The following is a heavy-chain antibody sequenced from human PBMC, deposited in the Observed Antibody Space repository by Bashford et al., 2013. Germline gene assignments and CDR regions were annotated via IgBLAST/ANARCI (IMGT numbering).Heavy chain of an antibody. Sequence: IRQPPGKGLEWIGEINHSGSTNYNPSLKSRVTISVDTSKNQFSLKLSSVTAADTAVYYCARARPPIVVVPAAMVPTTAYDYWGQGTLVTVSS. J-gene: IGHJ4*02. V-gene: IGHV4-34*01. D-gene: IGHD2-2*01. CDR3: ARARPPIVVVPAAMVPTTAYDY. CDR2: INHSGST.